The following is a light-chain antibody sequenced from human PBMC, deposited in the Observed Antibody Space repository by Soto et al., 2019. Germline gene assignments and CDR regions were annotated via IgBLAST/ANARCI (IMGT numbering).Light chain of an antibody. CDR1: QDISNY. Sequence: DIQMTQSPPSLSVPVVERVTITFQASQDISNYLHWFQQKPGKAPQLLIFDVSNLQTGVPSRFSGGGSGTDFALTISSLEPEDIATYYCQQHDSLPLTFGQGTRLEIK. V-gene: IGKV1-33*01. CDR3: QQHDSLPLT. J-gene: IGKJ5*01. CDR2: DVS.